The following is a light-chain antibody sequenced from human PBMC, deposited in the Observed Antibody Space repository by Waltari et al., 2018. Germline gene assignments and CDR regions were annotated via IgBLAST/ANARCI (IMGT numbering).Light chain of an antibody. Sequence: DIQLTQSPSFLSASVGDRVTITCRASQGITTELGGDQQKPGKAPKGRIYAASTLQSGVPSRFSGSGSGTEFTLTITSLQPEDFATYYCQQVNGYPLTFGGGTKVEIK. CDR3: QQVNGYPLT. CDR2: AAS. J-gene: IGKJ4*01. CDR1: QGITTE. V-gene: IGKV1-9*01.